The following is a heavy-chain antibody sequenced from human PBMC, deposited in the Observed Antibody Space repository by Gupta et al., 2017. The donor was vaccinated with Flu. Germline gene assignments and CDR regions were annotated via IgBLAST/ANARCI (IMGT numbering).Heavy chain of an antibody. J-gene: IGHJ4*02. Sequence: EVQLVESGGGLVKAGGSLRLSCAVSGFTFRSYDMNWVRQAPGEGLEWVSSISSSSSYIYYADSVKGRFTISRDNAHNSVFLQMDSLRADDTAIYYCVRDHSTTWRKGNYFDYWGQGTLVTVSS. D-gene: IGHD1-14*01. CDR3: VRDHSTTWRKGNYFDY. CDR2: ISSSSSYI. V-gene: IGHV3-21*06. CDR1: GFTFRSYD.